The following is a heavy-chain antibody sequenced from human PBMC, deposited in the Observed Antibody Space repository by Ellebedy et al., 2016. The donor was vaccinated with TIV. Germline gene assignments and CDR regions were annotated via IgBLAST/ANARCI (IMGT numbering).Heavy chain of an antibody. Sequence: ASVKVSXXASGYTFTSYDINWVRQAPGQGLEWMGWINPDSGDTNYAQKFQGRLTMTRDTSINTAYMELSTLRFDDTAVYYCARDSAPDYWGQGTLVTVSS. J-gene: IGHJ4*02. CDR3: ARDSAPDY. CDR2: INPDSGDT. V-gene: IGHV1-2*02. CDR1: GYTFTSYD.